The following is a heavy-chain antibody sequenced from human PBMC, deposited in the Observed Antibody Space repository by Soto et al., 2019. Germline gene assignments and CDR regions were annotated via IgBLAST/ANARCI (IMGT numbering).Heavy chain of an antibody. V-gene: IGHV4-30-4*01. CDR3: ARVSGPYNWNYYWFDP. CDR2: IYYSGST. J-gene: IGHJ5*02. CDR1: GGSISSGDYY. Sequence: SETLSLTCTVSGGSISSGDYYWSWIRQPPGKGLEWIGYIYYSGSTYYNPSLKSRVTISVDTSKNQFSLKLSSVTAADTAVYYCARVSGPYNWNYYWFDPWGQGTRVTVSS. D-gene: IGHD1-7*01.